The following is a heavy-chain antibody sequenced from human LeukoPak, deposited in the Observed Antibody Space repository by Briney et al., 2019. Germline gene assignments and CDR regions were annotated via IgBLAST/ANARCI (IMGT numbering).Heavy chain of an antibody. Sequence: SGGSLRLSCAASGFTFSSYAMSWVRQAPGKGLEWVSGISGSDGSTNYADSVKGRFTVSRDNSKSTLYLQMNSLTPEDTAVYYCAKDHYDSGSSSLDYWGQGILVTVSS. V-gene: IGHV3-23*01. CDR1: GFTFSSYA. D-gene: IGHD3-10*01. J-gene: IGHJ4*02. CDR3: AKDHYDSGSSSLDY. CDR2: ISGSDGST.